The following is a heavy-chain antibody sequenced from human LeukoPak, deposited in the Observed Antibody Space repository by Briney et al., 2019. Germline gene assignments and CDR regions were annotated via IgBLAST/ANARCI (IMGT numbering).Heavy chain of an antibody. CDR2: IYYSGST. Sequence: SETLSLTCTVSGGSISSSYWSWIRQPPGKGLEWIGYIYYSGSTTYNPSLKSRVTVSLDTSKKHFSLKLWSVTAADTAVYYCARHLAHFFGSDTYYDAFDIWGQGTMVTVSS. D-gene: IGHD3-10*01. CDR1: GGSISSSY. V-gene: IGHV4-59*08. CDR3: ARHLAHFFGSDTYYDAFDI. J-gene: IGHJ3*02.